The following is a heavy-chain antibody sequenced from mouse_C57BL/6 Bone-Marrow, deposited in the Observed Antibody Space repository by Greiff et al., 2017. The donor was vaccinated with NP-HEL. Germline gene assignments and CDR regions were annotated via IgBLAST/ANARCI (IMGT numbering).Heavy chain of an antibody. CDR1: GYSITSGYY. V-gene: IGHV3-6*01. Sequence: EVQLQESGPGLVKPSQSLTLTCSVTGYSITSGYYWNWIRQFPGNKLEWMGYISYDGSNNYNPSLKNRISITRDTSKNQFFLKLNSVTTEDTATYYCANLAYWGQGTLVTVSA. J-gene: IGHJ3*01. CDR3: ANLAY. CDR2: ISYDGSN.